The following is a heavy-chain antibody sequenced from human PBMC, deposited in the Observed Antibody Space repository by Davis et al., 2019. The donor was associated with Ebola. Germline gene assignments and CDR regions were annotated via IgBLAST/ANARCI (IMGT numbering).Heavy chain of an antibody. V-gene: IGHV1-69*13. Sequence: AASVKVSCKAVGDTLTSYAMTWVRQAPGQGLEWMGGIIPMLRTANHAQKFRGSVTITADESTNTAYMELSSLRAEDTAVYYCARVKQWLFYAMDVWGQGTTVTVSS. CDR2: IIPMLRTA. CDR1: GDTLTSYA. D-gene: IGHD6-19*01. J-gene: IGHJ6*02. CDR3: ARVKQWLFYAMDV.